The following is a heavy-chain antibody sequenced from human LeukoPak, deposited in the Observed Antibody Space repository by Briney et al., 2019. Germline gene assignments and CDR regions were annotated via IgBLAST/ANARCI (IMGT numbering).Heavy chain of an antibody. CDR1: GGTFSSYA. CDR3: ARPYDFWSGSYDAFDI. J-gene: IGHJ3*02. CDR2: IIPIFGTA. D-gene: IGHD3-3*01. V-gene: IGHV1-69*05. Sequence: SVKVSCKACGGTFSSYAISWVRQAPGQGLEWMGRIIPIFGTANYAQKFQGRVTITTDESTSTAYMELSSLRSEDTAVYYCARPYDFWSGSYDAFDIWGQGTMVSVSS.